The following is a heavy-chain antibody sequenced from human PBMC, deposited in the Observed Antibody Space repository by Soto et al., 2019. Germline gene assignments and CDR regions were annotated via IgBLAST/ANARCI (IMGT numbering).Heavy chain of an antibody. D-gene: IGHD6-6*01. Sequence: QVQLVQSGAEVKKPGASVKVSCKASGYTFTSYAMHWVRQAPGQRLEWMGWINAGNGNTKYSQKFQGRVTITRDTSASTANMELSSLRSEDTAVYYCARDGGLEQLVPRGTYYYYYGMDVWGQGTTVTVSS. CDR2: INAGNGNT. J-gene: IGHJ6*02. CDR1: GYTFTSYA. V-gene: IGHV1-3*01. CDR3: ARDGGLEQLVPRGTYYYYYGMDV.